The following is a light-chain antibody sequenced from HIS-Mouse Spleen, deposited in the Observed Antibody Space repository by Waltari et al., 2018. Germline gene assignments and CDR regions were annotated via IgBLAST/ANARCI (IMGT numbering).Light chain of an antibody. Sequence: QSALTQPASVSGSPGPSITISCTGTSSDVGGYNYVSSYQQHPGKAPQLMLSEVSNRPSGVSNRFSGSKSGNTASLTISGLQAEDEADYYCSSYTSSSTPVVFGGGTKLTVL. J-gene: IGLJ2*01. CDR1: SSDVGGYNY. CDR3: SSYTSSSTPVV. V-gene: IGLV2-14*01. CDR2: EVS.